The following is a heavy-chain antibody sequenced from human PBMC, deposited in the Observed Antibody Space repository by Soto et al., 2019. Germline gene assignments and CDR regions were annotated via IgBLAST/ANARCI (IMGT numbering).Heavy chain of an antibody. CDR1: GFNFRSTA. CDR2: ISGAGDSP. CDR3: AKGGDYDLDFDS. J-gene: IGHJ4*02. Sequence: EVQLLESGGGLVQPGGSLGLSCAASGFNFRSTAMSWVRQPPGKGLEWVSAISGAGDSPFYADSVKGRFTISRDNSKNMLYLYINSLRAEDTGMYYCAKGGDYDLDFDSWGQGTPVTVSS. D-gene: IGHD2-21*02. V-gene: IGHV3-23*01.